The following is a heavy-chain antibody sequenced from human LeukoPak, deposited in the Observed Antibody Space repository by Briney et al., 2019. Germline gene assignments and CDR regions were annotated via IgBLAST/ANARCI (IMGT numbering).Heavy chain of an antibody. CDR2: ISGSAST. J-gene: IGHJ4*02. CDR3: AISGGYWAWAH. Sequence: GGSLRLSCAASGFTFGIYAMSWVRQAPGKGLEWVSGISGSASTYYADSVKGRFTISRDNSKNTLYLQMSSLRAEDTAVYYCAISGGYWAWAHWGQGTLVTVSS. V-gene: IGHV3-23*01. D-gene: IGHD1-26*01. CDR1: GFTFGIYA.